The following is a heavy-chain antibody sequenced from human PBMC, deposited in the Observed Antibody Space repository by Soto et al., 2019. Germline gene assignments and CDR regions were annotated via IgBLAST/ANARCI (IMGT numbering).Heavy chain of an antibody. V-gene: IGHV3-74*01. D-gene: IGHD3-10*01. CDR1: GFTFSSYW. J-gene: IGHJ6*02. CDR2: INSDGSST. CDR3: ARGQMVRGVRSAYYYYGMDV. Sequence: GGSLRLSCAASGFTFSSYWMHWVRQAPGKGLVWVSRINSDGSSTSYADSVKGRFTISRDNAKNTLYLQMNSLRAEDTAVYYCARGQMVRGVRSAYYYYGMDVWGQGTTVTVSS.